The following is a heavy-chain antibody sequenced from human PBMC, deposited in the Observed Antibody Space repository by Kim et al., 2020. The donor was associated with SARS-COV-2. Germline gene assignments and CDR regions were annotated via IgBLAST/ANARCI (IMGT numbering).Heavy chain of an antibody. D-gene: IGHD1-1*01. Sequence: IYYADSVKGRFTISRDNAKNSLYLQMNSLRAEDTAVYYCASLDLEIGTSYWGRGTLVTVSS. V-gene: IGHV3-21*01. CDR2: I. J-gene: IGHJ4*02. CDR3: ASLDLEIGTSY.